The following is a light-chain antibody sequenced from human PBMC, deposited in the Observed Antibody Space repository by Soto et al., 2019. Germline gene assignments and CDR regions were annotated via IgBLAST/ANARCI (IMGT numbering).Light chain of an antibody. CDR2: GAS. CDR1: QSVSGN. Sequence: EIVMTQSPATLSLSPGERATLSCRASQSVSGNLAWYHQKPGQAPRLLIYGASTRATGVPARFSGSGSATEFTLTIRSPQSEDFAVYFCQQYNEWPLTFGQGTKVEIK. V-gene: IGKV3-15*01. CDR3: QQYNEWPLT. J-gene: IGKJ1*01.